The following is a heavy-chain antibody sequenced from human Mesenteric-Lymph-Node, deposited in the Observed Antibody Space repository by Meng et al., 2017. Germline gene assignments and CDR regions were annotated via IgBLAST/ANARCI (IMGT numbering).Heavy chain of an antibody. CDR1: GFTFSSYA. CDR2: ISYDGSNK. Sequence: GELVEPGGGVVQPGRSLRLSCAASGFTFSSYAMHWVRQAPGKGLEWVAVISYDGSNKYYADSVKGRFTISRDNSKNTLYLQMNSLRAEDTAVYYCARDIPQEIAAAGDYWGQGTLVTVSS. D-gene: IGHD6-13*01. V-gene: IGHV3-30*01. CDR3: ARDIPQEIAAAGDY. J-gene: IGHJ4*02.